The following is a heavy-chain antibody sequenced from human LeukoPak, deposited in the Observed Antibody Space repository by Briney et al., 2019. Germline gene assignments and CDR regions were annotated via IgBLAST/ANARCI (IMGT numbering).Heavy chain of an antibody. V-gene: IGHV4-4*02. CDR2: IYHSGST. J-gene: IGHJ4*02. CDR3: AREGGWYAYYFDY. CDR1: GGSISSSNW. D-gene: IGHD6-19*01. Sequence: SGTLSLTCAVSGGSISSSNWWSWVRQPPGKGLEWIGEIYHSGSTNYNPSLKSRVTISVDKSKNQFSLKLSSVTAADTAVYYCAREGGWYAYYFDYWGQGTLVTVSS.